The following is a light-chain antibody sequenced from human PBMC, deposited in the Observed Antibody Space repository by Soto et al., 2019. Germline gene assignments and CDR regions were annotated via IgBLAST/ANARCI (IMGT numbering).Light chain of an antibody. CDR2: DAS. CDR3: QQSYSTPIT. Sequence: ILMTPSPYILAASIGDRITITCRASQSIISWLAWYQQKPGKAPKLLIYDASSLESGVPSRFSGSGSWTDFTLTISSLQPEDFATYYCQQSYSTPITFGQGTLLEIK. CDR1: QSIISW. J-gene: IGKJ5*01. V-gene: IGKV1-39*01.